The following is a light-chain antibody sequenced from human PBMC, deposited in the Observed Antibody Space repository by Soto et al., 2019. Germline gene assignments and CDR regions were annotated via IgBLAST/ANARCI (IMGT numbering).Light chain of an antibody. CDR3: QQLNSYPIT. Sequence: DIQLTQSPSFLSASVGDRVTITSRASQGISSYLAWYQQKPGKAPKLLIYAASTLQSGVPSRFSGSGSGTEFTLTIRRLQPEDFATYYGQQLNSYPITFGQGRRLEI. V-gene: IGKV1-9*01. CDR2: AAS. CDR1: QGISSY. J-gene: IGKJ5*01.